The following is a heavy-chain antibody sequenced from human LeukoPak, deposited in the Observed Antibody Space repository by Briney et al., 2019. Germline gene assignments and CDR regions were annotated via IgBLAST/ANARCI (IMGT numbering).Heavy chain of an antibody. J-gene: IGHJ4*02. V-gene: IGHV3-7*01. CDR1: GFTFSSYW. Sequence: GGSLRLSCAASGFTFSSYWMSWVRQAPGKGLEWVANIKQDGSEKYYEDSVKGRFTISRDNAKNSLYLQMNSLRAEDTAVYYCARDWARWLQSLGYWGQGTLVTVSS. CDR3: ARDWARWLQSLGY. D-gene: IGHD5-24*01. CDR2: IKQDGSEK.